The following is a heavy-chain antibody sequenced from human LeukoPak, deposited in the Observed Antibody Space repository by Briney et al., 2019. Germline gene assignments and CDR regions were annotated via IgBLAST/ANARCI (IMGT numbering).Heavy chain of an antibody. D-gene: IGHD6-6*01. CDR1: GGSISSYY. CDR2: VHYSGST. CDR3: ARGGGPPSSLDF. V-gene: IGHV4-59*01. Sequence: SETLSLTCTVSGGSISSYYWTWIRQPPGKGLEWIGYVHYSGSTNYKASLKSRVTISVDTSKNQFSLKMSSVTAADTAVYYCARGGGPPSSLDFWGQGPLVTVSS. J-gene: IGHJ4*02.